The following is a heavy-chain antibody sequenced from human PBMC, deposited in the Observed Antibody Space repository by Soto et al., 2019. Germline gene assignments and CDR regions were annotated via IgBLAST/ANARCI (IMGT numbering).Heavy chain of an antibody. CDR3: ARDGAYADPACPYCFDY. CDR2: IYYSGST. J-gene: IGHJ4*02. V-gene: IGHV4-30-4*01. D-gene: IGHD4-17*01. Sequence: QVQLQESGPGLVKPSQTLSLTCTVSGGSISSGDYYWSWIRQPPGKGLEWIGYIYYSGSTYHNPSLKSRVTISVDTSKNQFSLKLSSVTAADTAVYYCARDGAYADPACPYCFDYWGQGTLVTVSS. CDR1: GGSISSGDYY.